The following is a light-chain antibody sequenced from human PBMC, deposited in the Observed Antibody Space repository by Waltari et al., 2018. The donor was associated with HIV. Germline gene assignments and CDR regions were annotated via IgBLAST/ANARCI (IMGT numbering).Light chain of an antibody. J-gene: IGLJ3*02. CDR1: SSDVGPSDY. Sequence: QSALTQPPSASGSPGQSVTISCTGTSSDVGPSDYVYWYQQRPGKAPKLMIYEVSKRPSGVPDRFSGSKSANTASLTVSGLQEDDEADYYCSSYAGSNNLVFGGGTKLTVL. V-gene: IGLV2-8*01. CDR2: EVS. CDR3: SSYAGSNNLV.